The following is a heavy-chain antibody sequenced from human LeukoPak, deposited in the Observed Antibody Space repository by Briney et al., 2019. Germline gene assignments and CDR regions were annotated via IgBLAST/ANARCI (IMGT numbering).Heavy chain of an antibody. CDR2: INHSGST. CDR1: GGSFSGYY. V-gene: IGHV4-34*01. J-gene: IGHJ5*02. Sequence: SEILSLTCAVYGGSFSGYYWSWIRQPPGKGLEWIGEINHSGSTNYNPSLKSRVTISVDTSKNQFSLKLSSVTAADTAVYYCARTPGRRSGWFDPWGQGTLVTVSS. CDR3: ARTPGRRSGWFDP.